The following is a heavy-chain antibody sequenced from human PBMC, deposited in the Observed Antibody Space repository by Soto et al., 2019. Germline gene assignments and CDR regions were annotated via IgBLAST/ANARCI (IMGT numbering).Heavy chain of an antibody. CDR3: ARDTESNRYND. Sequence: GASVKVSCKTSGYTFSTSGISWVRQAPGQGLEWVGWIRPDNGNRRSAQRLQGRVTLTTDTSASTACMELRSLTSDDTAMYYCARDTESNRYNDRGQGTLVTVSS. CDR1: GYTFSTSG. CDR2: IRPDNGNR. D-gene: IGHD1-1*01. J-gene: IGHJ1*01. V-gene: IGHV1-18*01.